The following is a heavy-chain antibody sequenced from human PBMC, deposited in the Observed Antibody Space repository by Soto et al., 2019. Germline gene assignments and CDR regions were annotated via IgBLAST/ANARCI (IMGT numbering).Heavy chain of an antibody. D-gene: IGHD6-6*01. CDR1: GGTLSSYA. CDR2: IIPIFGTA. V-gene: IGHV1-69*13. CDR3: ARALNPSSSFPRPLYYYYYYGMDV. Sequence: SVKVSCKASGGTLSSYAISWVRQAPGQGLEWMGGIIPIFGTANYAQKFQGRVTITADESTSTAYMELSSLRSEDTAVYYCARALNPSSSFPRPLYYYYYYGMDVWGQGTTVTVSS. J-gene: IGHJ6*02.